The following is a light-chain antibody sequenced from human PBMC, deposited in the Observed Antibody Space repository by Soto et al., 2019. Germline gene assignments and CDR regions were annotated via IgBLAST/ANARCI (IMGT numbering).Light chain of an antibody. J-gene: IGLJ3*02. V-gene: IGLV4-69*02. CDR3: QTWGSGRV. CDR1: SGHTSYA. Sequence: QSELTQSPSASASLGASVRLTCTLSSGHTSYAIAWHQQQPEKGPRFLMKVNSDGSHIKGDGIPDRFSGSSSGAERYLKISTVQSDDEADYYCQTWGSGRVFGGGTKLTVL. CDR2: VNSDGSH.